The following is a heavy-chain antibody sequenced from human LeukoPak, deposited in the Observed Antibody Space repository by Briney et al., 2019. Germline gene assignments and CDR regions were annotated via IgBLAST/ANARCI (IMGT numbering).Heavy chain of an antibody. J-gene: IGHJ5*02. Sequence: GGSLRLSCAASGFTVSSNEMSWVRQAPGKGLEWVSSISGSTIYYADSVKGRFTISRDNAKNSLYLQMNSLRAEDTAVYYCARDGGLEAAAGIHPWGQGTLVTVSS. V-gene: IGHV3-69-1*02. CDR3: ARDGGLEAAAGIHP. CDR2: ISGSTI. D-gene: IGHD6-13*01. CDR1: GFTVSSNE.